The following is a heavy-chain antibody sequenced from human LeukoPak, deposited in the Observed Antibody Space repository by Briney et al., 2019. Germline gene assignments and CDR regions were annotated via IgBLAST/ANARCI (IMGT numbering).Heavy chain of an antibody. CDR2: IDSNSGNT. D-gene: IGHD2-8*02. V-gene: IGHV1-18*01. CDR1: GYIFTTYG. J-gene: IGHJ4*02. Sequence: ASVKVSCKTSGYIFTTYGVGWVRRAPGQGLEWMGWIDSNSGNTNYAHKFQGRVALTTDAPTNTAYMELWSLRSDDTAMYFCTRATHPAITGPQSDSWGQGTLVTVSS. CDR3: TRATHPAITGPQSDS.